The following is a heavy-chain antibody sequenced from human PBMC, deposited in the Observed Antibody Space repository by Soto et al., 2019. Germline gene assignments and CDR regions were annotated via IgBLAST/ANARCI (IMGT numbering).Heavy chain of an antibody. CDR2: IIPIFGTV. CDR1: GGTFRTYA. D-gene: IGHD6-19*01. CDR3: AKGAVAGTPTSYYYYGRDV. Sequence: QVQLLQSGAEVKKPGSSVTVSCEASGGTFRTYAISWVRQAPGQGLEWMGEIIPIFGTVNYAQKFQGRVTITADESTTTVYMDLRSLRSEDTAVYYCAKGAVAGTPTSYYYYGRDVWGQGTTVTVSS. V-gene: IGHV1-69*12. J-gene: IGHJ6*02.